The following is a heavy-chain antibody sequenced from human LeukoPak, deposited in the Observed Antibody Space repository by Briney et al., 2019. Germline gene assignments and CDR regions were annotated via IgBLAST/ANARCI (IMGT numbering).Heavy chain of an antibody. CDR1: GSSFTSYW. CDR3: ARLGAVDTAMEAAFDI. V-gene: IGHV5-10-1*01. CDR2: IDLSDYYT. J-gene: IGHJ3*02. D-gene: IGHD5-18*01. Sequence: GGSLETSLKGPGSSFTSYWISWVRQMPGKGLEWIGRIDLSDYYTNYSPSFQGHVTISADKSISTAYLQWGSLKASDTAMYYCARLGAVDTAMEAAFDIWGQGTMVTGSS.